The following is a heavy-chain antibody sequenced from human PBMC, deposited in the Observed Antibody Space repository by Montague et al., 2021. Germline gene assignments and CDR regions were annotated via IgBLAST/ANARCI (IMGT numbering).Heavy chain of an antibody. V-gene: IGHV3-74*01. Sequence: SLRLSCAASGFSFSTYWMHWVRHSPGKGLLSVSRITLCGSSTTFADSLLGGFTTSSANAKATLYLQMNSLRVEDTAVDYCARNLASAAPGAFDIWVQGITVNV. CDR1: GFSFSTYW. CDR2: ITLCGSST. D-gene: IGHD6-13*01. J-gene: IGHJ3*02. CDR3: ARNLASAAPGAFDI.